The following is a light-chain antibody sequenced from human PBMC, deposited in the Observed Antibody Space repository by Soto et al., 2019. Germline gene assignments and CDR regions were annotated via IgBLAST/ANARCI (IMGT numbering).Light chain of an antibody. J-gene: IGKJ4*01. V-gene: IGKV3-20*01. CDR3: QKYNSAPLT. CDR1: QSVSSNH. Sequence: EIVLTQSPGSLSLSPRETATLSCRVSQSVSSNHLAWYQQKPGQAPRLLIYGASRRATGIPDRFSGSGSGTDFTLTISSLQPEDVATYYCQKYNSAPLTFGGGTKVDIK. CDR2: GAS.